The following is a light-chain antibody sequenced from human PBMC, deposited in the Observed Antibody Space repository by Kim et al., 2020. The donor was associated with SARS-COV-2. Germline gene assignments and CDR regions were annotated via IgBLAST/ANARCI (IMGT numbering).Light chain of an antibody. CDR1: QSVSSN. CDR2: GVY. Sequence: EIVMTQSPATLSVSPGEGATISCRASQSVSSNFAWYQQKPGQAPRLLIFGVYTRATGVPARFSGSGSGTEFTLTISSLQSEDFAVYYCQQYNNWPLTFGGGTKVDIK. CDR3: QQYNNWPLT. V-gene: IGKV3-15*01. J-gene: IGKJ4*01.